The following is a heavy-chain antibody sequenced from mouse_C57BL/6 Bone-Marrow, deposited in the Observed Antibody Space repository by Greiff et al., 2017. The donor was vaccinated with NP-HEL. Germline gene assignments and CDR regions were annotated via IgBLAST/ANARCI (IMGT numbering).Heavy chain of an antibody. CDR2: IDPANGNT. V-gene: IGHV14-3*01. CDR3: AREEAAGRGLAY. CDR1: GFNFKNTY. Sequence: VQLQQSVAELVRPGASVKLSCTASGFNFKNTYMHWVKQRPEQGLEWIGRIDPANGNTKYAPKFQGKATITADTSSNTAYLQLSSLTSEDTAIYYCAREEAAGRGLAYWGQGTLVTVSA. J-gene: IGHJ3*01. D-gene: IGHD3-3*01.